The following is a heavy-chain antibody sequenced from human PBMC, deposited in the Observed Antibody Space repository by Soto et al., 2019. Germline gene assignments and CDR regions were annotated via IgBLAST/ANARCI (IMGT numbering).Heavy chain of an antibody. CDR3: ALRRVAYADY. Sequence: GGSLRLSCAASEFAVTNNEMSWVRQAPGKGLEWVSILYSGGNTYYADSVEGRFTISRDGSKNTLYLHMNSLRAEDTAVYYCALRRVAYADYWGQGTPVTVSS. J-gene: IGHJ4*02. CDR2: LYSGGNT. D-gene: IGHD2-2*01. V-gene: IGHV3-53*01. CDR1: EFAVTNNE.